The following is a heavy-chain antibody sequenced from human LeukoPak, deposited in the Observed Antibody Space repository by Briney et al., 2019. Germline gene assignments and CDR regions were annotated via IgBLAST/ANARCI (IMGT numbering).Heavy chain of an antibody. CDR3: ARDRTYCGGDCYSDY. D-gene: IGHD2-21*02. Sequence: GESLTISCKGSGYSFTSYWIGWVRQMPGKGLEWMGIIYPGDSDTRYTPSFQGQVTISADKSISTVYLQWSSLKASDTAMYYCARDRTYCGGDCYSDYWGQGTLVTVSS. V-gene: IGHV5-51*01. CDR1: GYSFTSYW. CDR2: IYPGDSDT. J-gene: IGHJ4*02.